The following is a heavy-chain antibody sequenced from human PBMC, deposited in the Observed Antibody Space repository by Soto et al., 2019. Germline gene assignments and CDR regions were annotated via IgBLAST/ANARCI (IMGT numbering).Heavy chain of an antibody. CDR1: GGSVSSGGFS. D-gene: IGHD1-26*01. J-gene: IGHJ4*02. CDR2: TSHSGNT. CDR3: ARGVVGATYFDY. V-gene: IGHV4-30-2*01. Sequence: PSETLSLTCVVSGGSVSSGGFSWNWFRQPPGKVLEWIGYTSHSGNTYYNPSLKSRVSISMDRSKNQFSLKLSSVTAADTAVYYCARGVVGATYFDYWGQGTLVTVSS.